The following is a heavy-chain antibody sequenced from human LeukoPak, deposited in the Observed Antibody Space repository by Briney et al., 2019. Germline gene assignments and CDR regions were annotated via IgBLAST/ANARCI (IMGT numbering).Heavy chain of an antibody. CDR1: GGSFSGYY. CDR2: INHSGST. D-gene: IGHD3-22*01. V-gene: IGHV4-34*01. Sequence: EASETLSLTCAVYGGSFSGYYRSWIRQPPGKGLEWIGEINHSGSTNYNPSLKSRVTISVDTSKNQFSLKLSSVTAADTAVYYCARRAYYYDSSGYDYWGQGTLVTVSS. CDR3: ARRAYYYDSSGYDY. J-gene: IGHJ4*02.